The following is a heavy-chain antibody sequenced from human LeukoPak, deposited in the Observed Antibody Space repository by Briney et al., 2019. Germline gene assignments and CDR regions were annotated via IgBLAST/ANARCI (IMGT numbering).Heavy chain of an antibody. CDR3: AKGDTTWELPHDY. Sequence: GGSLRLSCAASGFTFSSHAMSWVRQAPGKGLEWIPYISSSNTTVYYADSVKGRFTISRDNSKNTLYLQMNSLRAEDTAVYYCAKGDTTWELPHDYWGQGTLVTVSS. CDR1: GFTFSSHA. CDR2: ISSSNTTV. V-gene: IGHV3-23*01. D-gene: IGHD1-26*01. J-gene: IGHJ4*02.